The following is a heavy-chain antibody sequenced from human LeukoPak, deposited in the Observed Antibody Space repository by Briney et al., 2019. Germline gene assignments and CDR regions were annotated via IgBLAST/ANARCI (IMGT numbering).Heavy chain of an antibody. Sequence: KPGESLKISCKGSGYSFTSYWIGWVRQMPGKGLEWMGIIYPGDSDTRYSPSFQGQVTISADKSISTAYLQWSSLKASDTAVSYCARAEWLRTPKHFNWFDPWGQGTLVTVSS. D-gene: IGHD5-12*01. J-gene: IGHJ5*02. CDR3: ARAEWLRTPKHFNWFDP. V-gene: IGHV5-51*03. CDR2: IYPGDSDT. CDR1: GYSFTSYW.